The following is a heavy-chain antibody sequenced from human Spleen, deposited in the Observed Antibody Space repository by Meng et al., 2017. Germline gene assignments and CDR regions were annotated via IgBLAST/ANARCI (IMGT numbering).Heavy chain of an antibody. J-gene: IGHJ4*02. D-gene: IGHD3-10*01. Sequence: QVQLVQSGAEVKKPGASVKVSCTASGYTFTSYGFSWVRQALGQGLEWMGWISAYNGNTNYAQKLQGRVTVSADRPTATAYMELRSLRSDDTAVYYCARGTPGRSYSDYWGQGTLVTVSS. V-gene: IGHV1-18*01. CDR1: GYTFTSYG. CDR3: ARGTPGRSYSDY. CDR2: ISAYNGNT.